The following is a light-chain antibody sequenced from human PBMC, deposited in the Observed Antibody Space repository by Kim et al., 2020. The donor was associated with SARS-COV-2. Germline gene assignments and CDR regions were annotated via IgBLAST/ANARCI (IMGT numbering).Light chain of an antibody. CDR3: SSYTTSGTLL. V-gene: IGLV2-14*04. CDR2: DVN. Sequence: GQSITTSCTGTSSDIGNYNYVSWYQQHPGKAPKLIIYDVNKRPSGVSNRFSGSKSGNTASLTISGLQAEDETDYYCSSYTTSGTLLFGGGTQLTVL. J-gene: IGLJ2*01. CDR1: SSDIGNYNY.